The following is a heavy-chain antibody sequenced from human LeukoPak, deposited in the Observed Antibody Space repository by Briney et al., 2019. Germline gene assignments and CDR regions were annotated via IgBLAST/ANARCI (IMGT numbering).Heavy chain of an antibody. CDR3: AREDRGSGWYDY. V-gene: IGHV1-46*03. CDR2: INPSGGST. Sequence: VASAKVSCKASGYTFTGYYMHWVREAPGQGLEWMGIINPSGGSTSYAQKFQGRVTMTRDTSTSTVYMELSSLRSEDTAVYYCAREDRGSGWYDYWGQGTLVTVSS. D-gene: IGHD6-19*01. J-gene: IGHJ4*02. CDR1: GYTFTGYY.